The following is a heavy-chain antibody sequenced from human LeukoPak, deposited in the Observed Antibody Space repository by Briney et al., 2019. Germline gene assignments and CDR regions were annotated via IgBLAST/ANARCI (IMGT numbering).Heavy chain of an antibody. Sequence: PSETLSLTCIVSSGSITSGRYYWGWVRQPPGKGLEWLGSLSYSGRNHSNPSLKSRLTISGDTSKNHFSLRLSSVTAADTAVYYCVRESPLGSWGSFLFDSWGQGALVTVSS. V-gene: IGHV4-39*07. D-gene: IGHD3-16*01. CDR1: SGSITSGRYY. CDR2: LSYSGRN. CDR3: VRESPLGSWGSFLFDS. J-gene: IGHJ4*02.